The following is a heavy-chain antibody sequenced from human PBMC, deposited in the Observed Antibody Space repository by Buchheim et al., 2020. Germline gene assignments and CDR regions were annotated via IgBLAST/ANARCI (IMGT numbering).Heavy chain of an antibody. CDR3: ANDPAAAGIY. CDR2: IKPDGSQK. Sequence: EVQLVESGGGLVQPGGSLRLSCAASGFTFSTHWMTWVRQAPGKGLEWLANIKPDGSQKHYVDSVKGRFTISRDNAKNSLSLQMNSLRAEDTDVYYCANDPAAAGIYWGQG. J-gene: IGHJ4*02. CDR1: GFTFSTHW. V-gene: IGHV3-7*01. D-gene: IGHD6-13*01.